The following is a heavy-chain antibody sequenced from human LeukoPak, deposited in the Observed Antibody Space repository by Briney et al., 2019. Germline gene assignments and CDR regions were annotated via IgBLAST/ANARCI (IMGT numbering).Heavy chain of an antibody. CDR3: ARPGYSSGWYRVDY. J-gene: IGHJ4*02. D-gene: IGHD6-19*01. CDR2: INHSGSI. Sequence: PSETLSLTCAVYGGSFSGYYWSWIRQPPGKGLEWIGEINHSGSINYNPSLKSRVTISVDTSKNQFSLKLSSVTAADTAVYYCARPGYSSGWYRVDYWGQGTLATVSS. CDR1: GGSFSGYY. V-gene: IGHV4-34*01.